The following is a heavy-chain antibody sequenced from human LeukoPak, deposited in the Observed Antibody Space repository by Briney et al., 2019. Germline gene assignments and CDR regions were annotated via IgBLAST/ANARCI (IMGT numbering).Heavy chain of an antibody. D-gene: IGHD1-1*01. V-gene: IGHV3-21*01. CDR2: IISSSSHI. Sequence: PGGSLRLSCAASGFTFSSYSMNWVRQAPGKGLEWVSSIISSSSHIYYADSVKRRFTISRDNAKNSLYLQMSSLRAEDTAVYSCATTRAPSNGRVLYYMDVWGKGTTVTVSS. CDR3: ATTRAPSNGRVLYYMDV. J-gene: IGHJ6*03. CDR1: GFTFSSYS.